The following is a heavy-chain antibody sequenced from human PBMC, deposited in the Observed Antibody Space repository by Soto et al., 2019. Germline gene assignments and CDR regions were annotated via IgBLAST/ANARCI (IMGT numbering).Heavy chain of an antibody. CDR2: IYYSGST. D-gene: IGHD3-16*02. V-gene: IGHV4-30-4*01. Sequence: PSETMSLTCTVSGGSINGGEYHWTWIRQTPEKGLEWIGAIYYSGSTYYNPSLKSRIRISVDTSMNQFSLKLSSVTAADTAVYYCARDYRSPPDGMGVWGQGTTVTVSS. CDR3: ARDYRSPPDGMGV. CDR1: GGSINGGEYH. J-gene: IGHJ6*02.